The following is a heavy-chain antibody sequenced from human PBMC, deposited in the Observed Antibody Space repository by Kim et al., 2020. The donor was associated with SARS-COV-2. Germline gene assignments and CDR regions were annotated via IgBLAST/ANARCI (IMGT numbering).Heavy chain of an antibody. D-gene: IGHD6-19*01. Sequence: TDYADSVKGRFTISRDNSKNTLYLQMNSLRAEDTAVYYCASSAVAGLFDYWGQGTLVTVSS. V-gene: IGHV3-53*01. CDR3: ASSAVAGLFDY. J-gene: IGHJ4*02. CDR2: T.